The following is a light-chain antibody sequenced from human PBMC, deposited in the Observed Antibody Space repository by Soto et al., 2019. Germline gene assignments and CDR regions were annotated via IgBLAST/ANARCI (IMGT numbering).Light chain of an antibody. CDR2: GAS. J-gene: IGKJ2*01. V-gene: IGKV3-15*01. Sequence: EIVMTQSPVTLSVSPGERATLSCRASQRVSSNVAWYQQKPGQAPRLLIYGASTRATGIPARFSGSGSETEFTLSICTLQSEDFAVYYCQQYNNWPPYTFGQGTKVEIK. CDR3: QQYNNWPPYT. CDR1: QRVSSN.